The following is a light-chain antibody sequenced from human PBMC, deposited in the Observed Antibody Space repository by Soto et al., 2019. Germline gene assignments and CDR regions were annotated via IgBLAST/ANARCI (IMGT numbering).Light chain of an antibody. CDR3: QQDVSSPPYT. J-gene: IGKJ2*01. Sequence: DIVLTQSPGTLSLSSGERATISCRASQRVSSSSLAWYQKKPGQAPRLLTYGASSRATGIPDRFSCGGSWKDFTLNISRPEPEECEVYYCQQDVSSPPYTFGPGTKLEIK. CDR2: GAS. CDR1: QRVSSSS. V-gene: IGKV3-20*01.